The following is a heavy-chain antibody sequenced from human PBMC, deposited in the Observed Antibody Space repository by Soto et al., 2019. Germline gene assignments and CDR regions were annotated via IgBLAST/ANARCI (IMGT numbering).Heavy chain of an antibody. CDR2: ISISSSTI. Sequence: PGGSLRLSCAASGFTFSSYSMNWVRQAPGKGLEWVSYISISSSTIYYADSVKGRFTISRDKAKNSLYLQMNSLRDEDTAVYYCARVRFLIVGAAYFDYWGQGTLVTLSS. J-gene: IGHJ4*02. CDR1: GFTFSSYS. D-gene: IGHD1-26*01. CDR3: ARVRFLIVGAAYFDY. V-gene: IGHV3-48*02.